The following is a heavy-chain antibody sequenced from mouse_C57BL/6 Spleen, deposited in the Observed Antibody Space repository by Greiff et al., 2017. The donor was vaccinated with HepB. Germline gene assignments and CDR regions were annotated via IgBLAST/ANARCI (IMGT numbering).Heavy chain of an antibody. D-gene: IGHD1-1*01. Sequence: QVQLQQPGTELVKPGASVKLSCKASGYTFTSYWMHWVKQRPGQGLEWIGNINPSNGGTNYNEKFKSKATLTVDKSSSTAYMQRSSLTSEDAAVDYGASYYYGSSYGYFDVGGTGTTVTVAS. V-gene: IGHV1-53*01. CDR2: INPSNGGT. J-gene: IGHJ1*03. CDR1: GYTFTSYW. CDR3: ASYYYGSSYGYFDV.